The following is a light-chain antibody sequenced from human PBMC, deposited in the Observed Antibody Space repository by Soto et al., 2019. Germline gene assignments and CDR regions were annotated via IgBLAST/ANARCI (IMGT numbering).Light chain of an antibody. J-gene: IGKJ3*01. Sequence: EIVLTQSPGTPSLSPEERATLSYRASQTVSASDLAWYQQKPRQAPRLLIYGASSRATGIPDRFSGSGSGTEFSITISRVEPEDFAVYYCQQYGSSPTFSPGTRVDIK. CDR2: GAS. CDR1: QTVSASD. CDR3: QQYGSSPT. V-gene: IGKV3-20*01.